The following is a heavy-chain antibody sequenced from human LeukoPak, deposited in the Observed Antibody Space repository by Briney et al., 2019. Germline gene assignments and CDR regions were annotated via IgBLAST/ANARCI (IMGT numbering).Heavy chain of an antibody. CDR3: ASMAYYYYYMDV. V-gene: IGHV4-39*07. CDR1: GGSISSSSYY. Sequence: SETLSLTCTVSGGSISSSSYYWGWIRQPPGKGLEWIGSIYYSGSTYYNPSLKSRVTISVDTSKNQFSLKLSSVTAADTAVCYCASMAYYYYYMDVWGKGTTVTVSS. J-gene: IGHJ6*03. D-gene: IGHD5-24*01. CDR2: IYYSGST.